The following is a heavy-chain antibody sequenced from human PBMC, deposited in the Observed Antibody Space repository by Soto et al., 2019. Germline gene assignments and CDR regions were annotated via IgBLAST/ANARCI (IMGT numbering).Heavy chain of an antibody. CDR2: IIPIFGTA. Sequence: ASVKVSCKASGGTFSSYAISWVRQAPGQGLEWMGGIIPIFGTANYAQKFQGRVTITADESTSTAYMELSSLRSEDTAVYYCARFTDSSGAFDIWGQGTMVTVS. V-gene: IGHV1-69*13. CDR3: ARFTDSSGAFDI. D-gene: IGHD6-25*01. J-gene: IGHJ3*02. CDR1: GGTFSSYA.